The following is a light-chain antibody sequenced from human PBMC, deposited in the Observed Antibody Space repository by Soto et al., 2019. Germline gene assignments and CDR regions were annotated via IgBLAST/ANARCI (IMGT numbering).Light chain of an antibody. J-gene: IGKJ5*01. CDR1: QSVRSY. Sequence: EIVLTQSPATLSLSPGERATLSCRASQSVRSYLAWYQQKPGQAPRLLIYGASSRATGIPDRFSGTGSGTEFTLTISSLKSEDYGVYYCQQYKSWPPITFGQGTRLEIK. CDR3: QQYKSWPPIT. CDR2: GAS. V-gene: IGKV3-11*01.